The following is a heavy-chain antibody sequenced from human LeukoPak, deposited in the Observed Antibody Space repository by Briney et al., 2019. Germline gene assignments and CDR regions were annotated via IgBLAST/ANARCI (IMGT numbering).Heavy chain of an antibody. CDR3: ATYSAAGRTYYFDY. CDR2: ISPYNGNT. D-gene: IGHD6-13*01. V-gene: IGHV1-18*04. CDR1: GYTFTCYY. Sequence: GASVKVSCKASGYTFTCYYMHWVRQAPGQGLEWMGWISPYNGNTNYAQKLQGRVTMTRDTSTSKAYMELRSLRSDDTAVYYCATYSAAGRTYYFDYWGQGALVTVSS. J-gene: IGHJ4*02.